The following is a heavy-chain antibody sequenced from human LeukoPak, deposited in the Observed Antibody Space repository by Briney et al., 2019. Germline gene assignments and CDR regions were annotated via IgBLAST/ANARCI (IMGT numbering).Heavy chain of an antibody. D-gene: IGHD2-15*01. CDR2: IYSGGST. CDR3: ARYCSGGSCYLGFDAFDI. CDR1: GFTVSSNY. J-gene: IGHJ3*02. Sequence: GGSLRLSCAASGFTVSSNYMSWVRQAPGKGLEWVSVIYSGGSTYYADSVKGRFTISRDNSKNTLYLQMNSLRAEDTAVYYCARYCSGGSCYLGFDAFDIWGQGTIVTVSS. V-gene: IGHV3-53*01.